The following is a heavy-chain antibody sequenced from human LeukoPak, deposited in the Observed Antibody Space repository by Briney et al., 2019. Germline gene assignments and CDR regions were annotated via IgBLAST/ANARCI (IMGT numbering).Heavy chain of an antibody. V-gene: IGHV5-51*01. D-gene: IGHD5-24*01. J-gene: IGHJ4*02. Sequence: GESLKISCKGSGHSFTNYWIAWVRQMPGKGLEWMGIMYPGDSDTRYSPSFQGQVTMSADKSTSTAYLQWRSLKVSDSAMYYCATPSTQRSRVGYRYWGQGTLVTVSS. CDR2: MYPGDSDT. CDR3: ATPSTQRSRVGYRY. CDR1: GHSFTNYW.